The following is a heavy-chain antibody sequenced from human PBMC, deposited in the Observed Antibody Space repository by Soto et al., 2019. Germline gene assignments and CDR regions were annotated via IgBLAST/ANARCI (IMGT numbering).Heavy chain of an antibody. CDR1: GGAFSSGAFA. J-gene: IGHJ5*02. V-gene: IGHV4-30-2*01. CDR2: IYHSGTT. CDR3: GRGLRRPAASIPGVFGP. D-gene: IGHD2-2*01. Sequence: ASETLSLTCTVSGGAFSSGAFAWTWIRQPPKKGLEWIGYIYHSGTTSYNPSLRSRVTISVDRSRNQFSLNLTSVTAADTAMYYWGRGLRRPAASIPGVFGPWGQGTLVTVSS.